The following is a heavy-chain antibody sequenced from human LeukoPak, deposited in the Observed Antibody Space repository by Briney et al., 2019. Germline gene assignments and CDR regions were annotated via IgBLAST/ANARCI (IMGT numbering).Heavy chain of an antibody. CDR3: TTGTRAGGY. D-gene: IGHD2-2*01. Sequence: GRSLRLSCAASGFLVSSNYMSWVRQAPGKGLEWVSLIYSDGTGYYADSVKGRFTISRDNSKNTLYLQMNSLRAEDTAVYYCTTGTRAGGYWGQGTLVTVSS. J-gene: IGHJ4*02. V-gene: IGHV3-66*01. CDR1: GFLVSSNY. CDR2: IYSDGTG.